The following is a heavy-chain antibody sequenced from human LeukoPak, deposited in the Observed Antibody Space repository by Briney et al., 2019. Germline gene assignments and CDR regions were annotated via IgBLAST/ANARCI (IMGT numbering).Heavy chain of an antibody. V-gene: IGHV4-4*07. CDR1: GGSISSYY. D-gene: IGHD3-22*01. J-gene: IGHJ6*03. CDR3: ARDSVWGYYDSSGYDSHYYYYYYYMDV. CDR2: IYTSGST. Sequence: SETLSLTCTVSGGSISSYYWSWIRQSAGKGLEWIGRIYTSGSTNYNPSLKSRVTMSVDTSKNQFSLKLSSVTAADTAVYYCARDSVWGYYDSSGYDSHYYYYYYYMDVWGKGTTVTVSS.